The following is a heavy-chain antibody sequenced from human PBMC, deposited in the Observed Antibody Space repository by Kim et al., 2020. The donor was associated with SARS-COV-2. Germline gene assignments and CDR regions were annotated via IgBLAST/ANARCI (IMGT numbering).Heavy chain of an antibody. V-gene: IGHV3-49*02. D-gene: IGHD3-10*01. Sequence: KGRFTISRDDSKSIAYLQMNSLKTEDTAVYYCTRGALWGSGSYHPGCFDYWGQGTLVTVSS. CDR3: TRGALWGSGSYHPGCFDY. J-gene: IGHJ4*02.